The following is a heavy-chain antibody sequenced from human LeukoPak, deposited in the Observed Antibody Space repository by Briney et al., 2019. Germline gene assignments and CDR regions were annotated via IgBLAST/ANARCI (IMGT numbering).Heavy chain of an antibody. V-gene: IGHV3-48*02. Sequence: GSLRLSCAASGFTFRSYAMQWVRQAPGKGLEWVSYITYNSGTIFYDDSVKGRFTISRDNAEDSLYLQMSSLRDEDTAVYDCARDSGYSYADDYWGQGTLVTVSS. J-gene: IGHJ4*02. D-gene: IGHD5-18*01. CDR1: GFTFRSYA. CDR2: ITYNSGTI. CDR3: ARDSGYSYADDY.